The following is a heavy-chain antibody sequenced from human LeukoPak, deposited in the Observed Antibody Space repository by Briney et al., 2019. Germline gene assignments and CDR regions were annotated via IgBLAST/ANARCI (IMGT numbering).Heavy chain of an antibody. D-gene: IGHD6-19*01. CDR3: AKPISGGLAVTADWFHP. CDR2: INANSGTT. Sequence: GGSLRLSCAASGFAFSFYAMSWLRQPPGKGLEWVSTINANSGTTSYAASVRGRFTISRDNSKNTLYLQVNTLRADDTATYYCAKPISGGLAVTADWFHPWGQGTLVVVAS. J-gene: IGHJ5*01. CDR1: GFAFSFYA. V-gene: IGHV3-23*01.